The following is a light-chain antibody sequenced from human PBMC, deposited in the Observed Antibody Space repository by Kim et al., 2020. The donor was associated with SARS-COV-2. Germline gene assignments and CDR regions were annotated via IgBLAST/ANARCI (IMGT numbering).Light chain of an antibody. CDR3: SSWASTTSYV. CDR1: RLDVVGYNY. CDR2: DVH. Sequence: GQSITIACTGTRLDVVGYNYVSWYQQHPGKAPKLMIYDVHNRPTGVSDRFSGSKSGNTASLTISGLQAEDEADYYCSSWASTTSYVFGTGTKVTVL. V-gene: IGLV2-14*03. J-gene: IGLJ1*01.